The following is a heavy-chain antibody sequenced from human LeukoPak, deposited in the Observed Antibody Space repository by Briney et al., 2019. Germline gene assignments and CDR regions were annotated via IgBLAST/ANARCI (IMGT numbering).Heavy chain of an antibody. CDR2: ISGDGGTT. D-gene: IGHD3-22*01. Sequence: GGSLRLSCAASGFTFDYNAMHWVRQAPGKGREWVSLISGDGGTTYYADSVKGRFSISRDNSKNSLYLQMNGLTSEDTALYFCAKDSYFDTTGPLSDWGQGTLVTVSS. J-gene: IGHJ4*02. CDR1: GFTFDYNA. V-gene: IGHV3-43*02. CDR3: AKDSYFDTTGPLSD.